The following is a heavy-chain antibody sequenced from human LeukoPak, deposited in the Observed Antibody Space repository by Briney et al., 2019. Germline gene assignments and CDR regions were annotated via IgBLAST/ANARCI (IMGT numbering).Heavy chain of an antibody. D-gene: IGHD1-7*01. CDR1: GFTFSDYA. CDR2: ISKDGSDK. J-gene: IGHJ4*02. Sequence: GGSLRLSCAASGFTFSDYAMHWVRQAPGKGLEWVAVISKDGSDKYYPGSVRGRFTISRDNSKNTVYLQMDSLRAEDTAIYYCARDYWWNYDYWGQGTLVTVSS. CDR3: ARDYWWNYDY. V-gene: IGHV3-30-3*01.